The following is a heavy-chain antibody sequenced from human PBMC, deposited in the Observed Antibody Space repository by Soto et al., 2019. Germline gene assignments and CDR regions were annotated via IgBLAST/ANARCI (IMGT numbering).Heavy chain of an antibody. V-gene: IGHV3-53*01. D-gene: IGHD2-15*01. CDR3: VRYPCTQYSPDSSGFIN. Sequence: GGDLRLSCAASGLTVSSYYMSWVRKAPGQGLEWVSVIYSSGTIYYADSVNGRFTISRDSPKNTLYLEMTSLRGEDSAVYFCVRYPCTQYSPDSSGFINRGPGTLVTASP. J-gene: IGHJ4*02. CDR2: IYSSGTI. CDR1: GLTVSSYY.